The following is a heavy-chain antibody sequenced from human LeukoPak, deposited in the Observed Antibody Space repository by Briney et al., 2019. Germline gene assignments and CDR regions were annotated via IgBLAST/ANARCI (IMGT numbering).Heavy chain of an antibody. CDR2: IYHSGST. D-gene: IGHD3-10*01. V-gene: IGHV4-38-2*02. Sequence: PSETLSLTCTVSGYSISSGYYWGWIRQPPGKGLEWIGSIYHSGSTYYNPSLKSRVTISVDTSKNQFSLKLSSVTAADTAVYYCARGPYYYGSGSHNRKIDPWGQGTLVTVSS. CDR1: GYSISSGYY. CDR3: ARGPYYYGSGSHNRKIDP. J-gene: IGHJ5*02.